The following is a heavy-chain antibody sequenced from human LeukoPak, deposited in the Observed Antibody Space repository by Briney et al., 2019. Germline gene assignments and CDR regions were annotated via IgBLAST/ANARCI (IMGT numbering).Heavy chain of an antibody. CDR1: GFNFNTYV. Sequence: GSLRLSCAASGFNFNTYVMNWVRQAPRKGLEWNSSISSSNIYIYYADSVKGRFTISRDNAKSSVYLQMNRLSAEDTAVYYCARRYCSSTSCLIDYWGQGTLVTVSS. V-gene: IGHV3-21*06. CDR2: ISSSNIYI. J-gene: IGHJ4*02. D-gene: IGHD2-2*01. CDR3: ARRYCSSTSCLIDY.